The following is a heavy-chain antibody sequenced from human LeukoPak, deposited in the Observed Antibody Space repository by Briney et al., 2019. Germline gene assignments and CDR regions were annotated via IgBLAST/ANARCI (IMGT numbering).Heavy chain of an antibody. Sequence: SETLSLTCTVSGGSISSYYWSWIRQPPGKGLEWIGYIYYSGSTNYNPSLKSRVTISVDTSKNQFSLKLSSVTAADTAVYYCARGPYCSSTSCYVGQYYYYYYGMDVWGQGTTVTVSS. CDR3: ARGPYCSSTSCYVGQYYYYYYGMDV. J-gene: IGHJ6*02. V-gene: IGHV4-59*12. D-gene: IGHD2-2*01. CDR2: IYYSGST. CDR1: GGSISSYY.